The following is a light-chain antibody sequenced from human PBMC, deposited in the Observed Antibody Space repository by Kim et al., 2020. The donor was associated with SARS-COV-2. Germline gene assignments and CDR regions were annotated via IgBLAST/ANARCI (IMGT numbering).Light chain of an antibody. V-gene: IGLV2-23*02. CDR1: SSDVGNYNL. CDR2: EVT. Sequence: QSALTQPASVSGSPGQSITISCTGTSSDVGNYNLVSWYQQHPGKAPKHKIYEVTKRPSGVSNRFSGSKSGNTASLTISGLQAEDEADYYCCSYAGSSTSVFGTGTKVTVL. CDR3: CSYAGSSTSV. J-gene: IGLJ1*01.